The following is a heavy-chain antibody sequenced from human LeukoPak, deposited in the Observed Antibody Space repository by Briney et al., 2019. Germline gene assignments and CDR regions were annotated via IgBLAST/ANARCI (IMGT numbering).Heavy chain of an antibody. Sequence: GGSLRLSCAASGFTVSSIAMHWVRQAPGKGLEWVAVISSDGSKKYYADSVKGRFTISRDNSKNTLYLQIESLRDDDTAVYHCALGTINKDFYFGMDVWGQGTTVTVSS. CDR3: ALGTINKDFYFGMDV. CDR1: GFTVSSIA. CDR2: ISSDGSKK. D-gene: IGHD2-8*01. J-gene: IGHJ6*02. V-gene: IGHV3-30*04.